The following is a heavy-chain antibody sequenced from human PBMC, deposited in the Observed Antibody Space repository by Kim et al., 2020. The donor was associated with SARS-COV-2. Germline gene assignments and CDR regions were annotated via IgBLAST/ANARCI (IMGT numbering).Heavy chain of an antibody. Sequence: ASVKVSCKASGYTFTSYGISWVRQVPGQGLEWMGWISAYNGNTNYAQKLQGRVTMTTDTSTSTAYMELRSLRSDDTAVYYCARAGGDHTEIDILTGYYRNYYYYYGMDVWGQGTTVTVSS. J-gene: IGHJ6*02. D-gene: IGHD3-9*01. V-gene: IGHV1-18*01. CDR2: ISAYNGNT. CDR1: GYTFTSYG. CDR3: ARAGGDHTEIDILTGYYRNYYYYYGMDV.